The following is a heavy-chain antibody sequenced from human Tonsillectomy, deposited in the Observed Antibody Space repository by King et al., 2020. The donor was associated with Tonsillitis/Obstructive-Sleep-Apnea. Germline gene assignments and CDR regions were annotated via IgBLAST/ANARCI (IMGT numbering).Heavy chain of an antibody. CDR3: ARVLAVAGIKRGVDF. CDR2: IYPGDSDT. J-gene: IGHJ4*02. CDR1: GYSFCNLW. V-gene: IGHV5-51*01. D-gene: IGHD6-19*01. Sequence: QLVQSGAEVKKPGESLKISCKGSGYSFCNLWIGWVRQMPGKGLEWMGIIYPGDSDTTYSPSFQGQVTIPANKSISTAYLQWSSLKASDTAMYYCARVLAVAGIKRGVDFWGQGTLVTVSS.